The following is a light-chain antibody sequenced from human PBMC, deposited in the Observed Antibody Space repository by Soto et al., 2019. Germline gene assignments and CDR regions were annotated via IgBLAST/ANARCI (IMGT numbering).Light chain of an antibody. CDR1: SSDVGGYNY. J-gene: IGLJ2*01. Sequence: QSVLIQPPSASGSPEQSVTISCTGTSSDVGGYNYVSWYQQHSGKAPNLMIYEVSKRPSGVPDRFSGSKSGNTASLTVSGLQAEDEADYYCSSYAGSNNFVVFGGGTKLTVL. CDR2: EVS. V-gene: IGLV2-8*01. CDR3: SSYAGSNNFVV.